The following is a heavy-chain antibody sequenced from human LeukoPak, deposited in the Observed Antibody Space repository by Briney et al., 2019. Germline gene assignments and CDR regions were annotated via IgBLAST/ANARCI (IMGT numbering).Heavy chain of an antibody. CDR1: GGSISTYY. CDR2: VYYSGIT. D-gene: IGHD6-19*01. CDR3: ARRLAVTGKYYFDY. J-gene: IGHJ4*02. Sequence: PSETLSLTCSVSGGSISTYYWSWIRQPPGKGLEWVGYVYYSGITNYNPSLKSRVTISIDTSKNQFSLKVSSVTAADTAVYHCARRLAVTGKYYFDYWGQGTLVTVSS. V-gene: IGHV4-59*08.